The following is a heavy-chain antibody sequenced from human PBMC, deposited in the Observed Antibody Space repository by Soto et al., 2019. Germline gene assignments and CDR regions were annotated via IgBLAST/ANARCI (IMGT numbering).Heavy chain of an antibody. J-gene: IGHJ4*02. Sequence: GGSLRLSCAASSITFSRSGVNWGRQAAGKGLEWVANIKEDGSENHYVDSVKGGFTISRDNAKNSLYLKMNSLRAEDPAVYSCGGGPDSSDSWGQGILVTASS. CDR1: SITFSRSG. CDR3: GGGPDSSDS. V-gene: IGHV3-7*03. CDR2: IKEDGSEN. D-gene: IGHD3-22*01.